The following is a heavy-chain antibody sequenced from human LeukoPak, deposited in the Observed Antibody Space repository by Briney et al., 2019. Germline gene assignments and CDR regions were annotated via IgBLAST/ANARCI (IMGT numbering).Heavy chain of an antibody. Sequence: ASVKVPCKASGYTFTSYDINWVRQATGQGLEWMGWMNPNSGNTGYAQKFQGRVTMTRNTSISTAYMELSSLRSDDTAVYYCASEAGTYYYYGMDVWGQGTTVTVSS. V-gene: IGHV1-8*01. J-gene: IGHJ6*02. CDR3: ASEAGTYYYYGMDV. CDR1: GYTFTSYD. CDR2: MNPNSGNT. D-gene: IGHD1-1*01.